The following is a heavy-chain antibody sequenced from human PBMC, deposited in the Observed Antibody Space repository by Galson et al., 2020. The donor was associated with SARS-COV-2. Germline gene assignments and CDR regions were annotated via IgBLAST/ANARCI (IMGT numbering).Heavy chain of an antibody. CDR1: GFTFSSYG. V-gene: IGHV3-30*18. D-gene: IGHD5-18*01. J-gene: IGHJ6*02. Sequence: TGGSLRLSCAASGFTFSSYGMHWVRQAPGKGLEWVAVISYDGSNKYYADSVKGRFTISRDNSKNTLYLQMNSLRAEDTAVYYCAKDWVYSYGGSDYYYGMDVWGQGTTVTVAS. CDR3: AKDWVYSYGGSDYYYGMDV. CDR2: ISYDGSNK.